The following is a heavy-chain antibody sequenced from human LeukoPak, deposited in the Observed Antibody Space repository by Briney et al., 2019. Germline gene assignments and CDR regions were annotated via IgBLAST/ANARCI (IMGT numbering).Heavy chain of an antibody. Sequence: GGSLRLSCAASGFTFSSYAMRWVRQAPGKGLEWVAVISYDGSNKYYADSVKGRFTISRDNSKNTLYLQMNSLRAEDTAVYYCARDRLRYCSGGSCSYFDYWGQGTLVTVSS. D-gene: IGHD2-15*01. CDR2: ISYDGSNK. V-gene: IGHV3-30-3*01. CDR3: ARDRLRYCSGGSCSYFDY. CDR1: GFTFSSYA. J-gene: IGHJ4*02.